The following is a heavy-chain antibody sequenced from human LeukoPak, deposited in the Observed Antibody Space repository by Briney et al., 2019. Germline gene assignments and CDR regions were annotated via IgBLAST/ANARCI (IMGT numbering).Heavy chain of an antibody. J-gene: IGHJ3*02. V-gene: IGHV3-23*01. CDR1: GFTSNSYA. CDR3: AKDSGGSSSWYRGDAFDI. CDR2: IGGSGGGP. D-gene: IGHD6-13*01. Sequence: GGSLRLSCAASGFTSNSYAMSWVRQAPGKGLEWVSTIGGSGGGPYYAGSVKGRFTISRDNSKNTLYLQMNSLRAEDTALYYCAKDSGGSSSWYRGDAFDIWCQGTLVTVSS.